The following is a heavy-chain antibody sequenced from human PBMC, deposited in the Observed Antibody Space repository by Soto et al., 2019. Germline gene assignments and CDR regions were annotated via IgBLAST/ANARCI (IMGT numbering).Heavy chain of an antibody. J-gene: IGHJ6*02. CDR2: ISSRGDRT. V-gene: IGHV3-23*01. CDR1: GFIFSTYA. D-gene: IGHD5-18*01. CDR3: AKETGYSYGFQPNALDV. Sequence: AGGSLRLSCAASGFIFSTYAMNWVRQAPGKGLEWVSIISSRGDRTSYAESVKGRFTISRDDSKNTLFLHMNSLGAEDMAVYYCAKETGYSYGFQPNALDVWGQGTTVTVSS.